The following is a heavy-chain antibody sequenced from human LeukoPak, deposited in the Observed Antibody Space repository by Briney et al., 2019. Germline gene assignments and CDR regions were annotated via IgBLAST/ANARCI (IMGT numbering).Heavy chain of an antibody. J-gene: IGHJ4*02. CDR1: GGSISSNSHY. D-gene: IGHD2-2*01. CDR3: ARLPRYCSSTSCPGFDY. V-gene: IGHV4-39*07. Sequence: SETLSLTCTVSGGSISSNSHYWSWIRQPPGKGLEWIGEINHSGSTNYNPSLKSRVTISVDTSKNQFSLKLSSVTAADTAVYYCARLPRYCSSTSCPGFDYWGQGTLVTVSS. CDR2: INHSGST.